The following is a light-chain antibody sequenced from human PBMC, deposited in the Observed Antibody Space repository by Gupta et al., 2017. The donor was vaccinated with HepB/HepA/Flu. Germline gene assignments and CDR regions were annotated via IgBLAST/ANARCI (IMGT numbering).Light chain of an antibody. Sequence: EIVLTQSPATLSVFPGERATLSCRATQSFRDDLAWYQQTPGQAPRLLIYGANIRAAGVPARFSGSGSGTDFTLTISRLQSDDFAVYYCHQYYTWPQTFVQGTKVEIK. CDR2: GAN. J-gene: IGKJ1*01. CDR3: HQYYTWPQT. V-gene: IGKV3-15*01. CDR1: QSFRDD.